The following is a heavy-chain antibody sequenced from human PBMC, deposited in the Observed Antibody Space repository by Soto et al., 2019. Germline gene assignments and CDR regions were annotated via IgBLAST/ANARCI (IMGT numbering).Heavy chain of an antibody. J-gene: IGHJ6*02. CDR2: IIPIFGTA. Sequence: QVQLVQSGAEVKKPGASVKVSCKASGVTFSSYAISWVRQAPGQGLEWMGGIIPIFGTANYAQKFQGRVTITADKSTSTAYIELSSLRSEDTAVYYCARGYSYGYRYAAYYYGMDVWGQGTTVTVSS. V-gene: IGHV1-69*06. D-gene: IGHD5-18*01. CDR1: GVTFSSYA. CDR3: ARGYSYGYRYAAYYYGMDV.